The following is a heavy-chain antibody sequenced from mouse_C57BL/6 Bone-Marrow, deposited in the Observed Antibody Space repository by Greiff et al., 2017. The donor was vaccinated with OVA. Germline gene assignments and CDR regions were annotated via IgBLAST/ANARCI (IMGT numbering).Heavy chain of an antibody. J-gene: IGHJ4*01. V-gene: IGHV1-5*01. CDR3: TRFTNYYGSSSYAMDY. D-gene: IGHD1-1*01. Sequence: QSGTVLARPGASVKMSCKTSGYTFTSYWMHWVKQRPGQGLEWIGAIYPGNCDTSYNQKFKGKAKLTAVTSASTAYMELSSLTNEDSAVYYCTRFTNYYGSSSYAMDYWGQGTSVTVSS. CDR2: IYPGNCDT. CDR1: GYTFTSYW.